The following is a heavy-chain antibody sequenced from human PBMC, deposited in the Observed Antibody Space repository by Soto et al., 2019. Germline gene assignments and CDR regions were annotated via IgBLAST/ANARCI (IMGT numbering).Heavy chain of an antibody. Sequence: QVQLVQSGAEVKKPGASVKVSCKASGYTFTSYYMHWVRQAPGQGLEWMGIINPSGGSTIYAQKFKVRVTMTRDTCMCTVYMELSSLGSEDTAVYYCARDYYEILTGYYSLDYWGQGTLVTVSS. V-gene: IGHV1-46*01. J-gene: IGHJ4*02. D-gene: IGHD3-9*01. CDR1: GYTFTSYY. CDR3: ARDYYEILTGYYSLDY. CDR2: INPSGGST.